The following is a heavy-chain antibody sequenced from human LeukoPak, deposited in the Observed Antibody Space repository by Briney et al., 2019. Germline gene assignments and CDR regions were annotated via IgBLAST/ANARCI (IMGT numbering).Heavy chain of an antibody. J-gene: IGHJ4*02. V-gene: IGHV3-7*01. Sequence: GGSLRLSCAASGFTCSSYWMSWVRQAPGKGLEWVANIKQDGSEKYYVDSVKGRFTISRDNAKNSLYLQMNSLRAEDTAAYYCARIRRGWSQNWDYWGQGTLVTVSS. CDR1: GFTCSSYW. D-gene: IGHD6-19*01. CDR2: IKQDGSEK. CDR3: ARIRRGWSQNWDY.